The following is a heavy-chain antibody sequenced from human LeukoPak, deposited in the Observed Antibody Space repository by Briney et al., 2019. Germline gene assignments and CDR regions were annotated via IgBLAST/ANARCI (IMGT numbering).Heavy chain of an antibody. D-gene: IGHD4-23*01. CDR3: AAHVVTTWGDYFDY. CDR2: IYYSGST. J-gene: IGHJ4*02. Sequence: PSETLSLTCTVSGGSISSYYWSWIRQPPGKGLEWIGYIYYSGSTNYNPSLKSRVTISVDTSKNHFSLTLSSVTAADTAVYYCAAHVVTTWGDYFDYWGQGTLVTVSS. CDR1: GGSISSYY. V-gene: IGHV4-59*08.